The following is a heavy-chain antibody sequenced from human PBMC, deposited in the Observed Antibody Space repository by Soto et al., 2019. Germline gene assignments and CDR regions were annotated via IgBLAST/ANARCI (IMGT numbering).Heavy chain of an antibody. CDR1: GFTFDDYG. J-gene: IGHJ4*02. Sequence: PGGSLRLSCGASGFTFDDYGMHWVRLAPGKGLEWVSSISWNSGRIGYADSVKGRFTISRDNVKNSLYLQMNSLRAEDTALYYCARSGEFSASDYFGFWGQGTLVTVSS. D-gene: IGHD3-10*01. CDR3: ARSGEFSASDYFGF. V-gene: IGHV3-9*01. CDR2: ISWNSGRI.